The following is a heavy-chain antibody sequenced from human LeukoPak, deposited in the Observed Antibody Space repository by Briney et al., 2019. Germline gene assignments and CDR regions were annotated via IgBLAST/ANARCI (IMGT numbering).Heavy chain of an antibody. CDR2: MNPNSGDT. J-gene: IGHJ4*02. CDR3: ARGAVYITIFGVVIIRPYFDY. D-gene: IGHD3-3*01. CDR1: GYTFTSYD. Sequence: GASVKVSCKASGYTFTSYDINWVRQATGQGLEWMGWMNPNSGDTGYAQKFHGGVTITSNTSKSTAYMELSSMRSEDTAVYYCARGAVYITIFGVVIIRPYFDYWGQGTLVTVS. V-gene: IGHV1-8*03.